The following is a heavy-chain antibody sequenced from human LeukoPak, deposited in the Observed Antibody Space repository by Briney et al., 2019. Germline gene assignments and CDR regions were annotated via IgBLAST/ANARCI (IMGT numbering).Heavy chain of an antibody. J-gene: IGHJ6*02. CDR1: GFTFSSYG. V-gene: IGHV3-30*18. CDR3: AKVSTEDYYYGMDV. Sequence: GGSLRLSCAASGFTFSSYGMHWVRQAPGKGLEWVAVISYDGSNKYYADSVKGRFTISRDNSKNTLYPQMNSLRAEDTAVYYCAKVSTEDYYYGMDVWGQGTTVTVSS. D-gene: IGHD4-17*01. CDR2: ISYDGSNK.